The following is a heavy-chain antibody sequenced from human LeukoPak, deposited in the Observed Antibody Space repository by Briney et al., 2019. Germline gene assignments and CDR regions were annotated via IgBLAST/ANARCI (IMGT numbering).Heavy chain of an antibody. V-gene: IGHV3-30*02. CDR3: AKKAVGSWVPLDS. D-gene: IGHD6-13*01. CDR2: IRYDGNNK. Sequence: GGSLRLSCAASGFTFSSYGMHWVRQAPGKGLEWVAYIRYDGNNKDYADSVKGRFTISRDNSKNTLYLQMNSLRVEDTAVYYCAKKAVGSWVPLDSWGQGTLVTVSS. J-gene: IGHJ4*02. CDR1: GFTFSSYG.